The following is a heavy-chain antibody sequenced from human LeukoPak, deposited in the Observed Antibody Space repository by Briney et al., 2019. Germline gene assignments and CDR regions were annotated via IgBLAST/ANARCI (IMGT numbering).Heavy chain of an antibody. V-gene: IGHV3-20*04. CDR2: INWNGGST. Sequence: GGSLRLSCAASGFTFDDYGMSWVRQAPGKGLEWVSGINWNGGSTGYADSVKGRFTISRDNAKNSLYLQMNSLRAEDTAVYYCARDGDIVVVPAARFDYWGQGTLVTVSS. CDR1: GFTFDDYG. D-gene: IGHD2-2*01. CDR3: ARDGDIVVVPAARFDY. J-gene: IGHJ4*02.